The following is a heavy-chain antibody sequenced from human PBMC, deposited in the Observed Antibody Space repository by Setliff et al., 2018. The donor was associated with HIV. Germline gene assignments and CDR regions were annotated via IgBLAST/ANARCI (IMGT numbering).Heavy chain of an antibody. D-gene: IGHD3-3*01. CDR2: IHYRGTT. CDR1: GGSISTSSFD. Sequence: PSETLSLTCTVSGGSISTSSFDWAWVRQRPGEGLEWIGGIHYRGTTYYNPSLESRVTMSVDRSTNQFSLKLSSVTAADTSVYYCARSKTFYDFWGGYYTHGAFKIWGLGTMVTVSS. V-gene: IGHV4-39*01. CDR3: ARSKTFYDFWGGYYTHGAFKI. J-gene: IGHJ3*02.